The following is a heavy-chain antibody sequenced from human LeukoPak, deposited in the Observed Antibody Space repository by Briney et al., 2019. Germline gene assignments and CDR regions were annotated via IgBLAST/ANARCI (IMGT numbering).Heavy chain of an antibody. CDR2: IKQDGSEK. CDR1: GFTFSSYW. V-gene: IGHV3-7*01. CDR3: ARTAGGNVFDY. J-gene: IGHJ4*02. Sequence: GGSLRLSCAASGFTFSSYWMSWVRQAPGKGLEWVANIKQDGSEKYYVDSVKGRLTISRDNAKNSLYLQMNSLRAEDTAVYYCARTAGGNVFDYWGQGTLVTVSS. D-gene: IGHD4-23*01.